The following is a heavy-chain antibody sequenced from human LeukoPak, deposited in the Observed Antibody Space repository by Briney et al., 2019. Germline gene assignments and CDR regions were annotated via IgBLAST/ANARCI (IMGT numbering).Heavy chain of an antibody. CDR1: GGTFSSYA. CDR3: VAWFGELLPSFDY. J-gene: IGHJ4*02. Sequence: GASVKVSCKASGGTFSSYAISWVRQAPGQGLEWMGGIIPIFGTANYAQKFQGRVTITADESTSTAYMELSSLRSDDTAVYYCVAWFGELLPSFDYWGQGTLVTVSS. D-gene: IGHD3-10*01. V-gene: IGHV1-69*13. CDR2: IIPIFGTA.